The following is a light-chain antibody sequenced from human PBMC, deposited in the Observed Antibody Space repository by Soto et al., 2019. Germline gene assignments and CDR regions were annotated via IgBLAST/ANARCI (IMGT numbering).Light chain of an antibody. CDR3: QQYNNWPPT. CDR2: GAS. V-gene: IGKV3-15*01. CDR1: QTVSSN. J-gene: IGKJ1*01. Sequence: VMTQSPATLSVSPGERATLSCRASQTVSSNLAWYQQKPGQSPRLLISGASTRATGIPVRFSGSGSGTEFTLTISSLQSEDFVVYYCQQYNNWPPTFGQGTKVEIK.